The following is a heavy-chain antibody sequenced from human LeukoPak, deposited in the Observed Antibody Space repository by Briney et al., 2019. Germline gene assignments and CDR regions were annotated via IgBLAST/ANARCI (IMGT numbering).Heavy chain of an antibody. V-gene: IGHV4-34*01. CDR3: ARRATNSRITMVRGVIVAANNHHFDY. J-gene: IGHJ4*02. D-gene: IGHD3-10*01. CDR1: GGSFSGYY. Sequence: SETLSLTCAVHGGSFSGYYWSWIRQPPGKGLGWIGEINHSGSTNYNPSLKSRVTISVDTSKNQFSLKLSSVTAADTAVYYCARRATNSRITMVRGVIVAANNHHFDYWGQGTLVTVSS. CDR2: INHSGST.